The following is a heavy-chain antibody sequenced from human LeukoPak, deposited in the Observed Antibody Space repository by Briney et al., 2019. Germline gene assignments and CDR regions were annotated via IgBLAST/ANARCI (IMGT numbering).Heavy chain of an antibody. J-gene: IGHJ4*02. CDR2: IYSGGST. D-gene: IGHD2-15*01. CDR1: GFTVSSYY. CDR3: ARLYCSGGSCYSAKYYFDY. V-gene: IGHV3-66*01. Sequence: GGSLRLSCAASGFTVSSYYMSWVRQAPGKGLEWVSVIYSGGSTYYADSVKGRFTISRDNSKNTPYLQMNSLRAEDTAVYYCARLYCSGGSCYSAKYYFDYWGQGTLVTVSS.